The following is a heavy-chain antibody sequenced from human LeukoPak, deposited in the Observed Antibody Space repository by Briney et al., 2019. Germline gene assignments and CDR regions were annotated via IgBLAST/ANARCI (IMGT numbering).Heavy chain of an antibody. CDR3: ARHGTIFGVVAYAFDI. Sequence: PSETLSLTCTVSGGSISSYYWSWIRQPPGKGLEWIGYIYYSGSTNYNPSLKSRVTISVDTSKNQSSLKLSSVTAADTAVYYCARHGTIFGVVAYAFDIWGQGTMVTVSS. CDR2: IYYSGST. V-gene: IGHV4-59*08. D-gene: IGHD3-3*01. CDR1: GGSISSYY. J-gene: IGHJ3*02.